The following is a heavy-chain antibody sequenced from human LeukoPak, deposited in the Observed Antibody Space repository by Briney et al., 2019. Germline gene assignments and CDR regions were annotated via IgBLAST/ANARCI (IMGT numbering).Heavy chain of an antibody. V-gene: IGHV4-59*08. CDR1: GGSISDYY. CDR2: IYYSGST. CDR3: AASSGWLLDY. Sequence: SETLSLTCTVSGGSISDYYWSWIRQPPGKGLEWIGYIYYSGSTNYNPSLKSRVTISVDTSKNQFSLKPSSVTAADTAVYYCAASSGWLLDYWGQGTLVTVSS. D-gene: IGHD6-19*01. J-gene: IGHJ4*02.